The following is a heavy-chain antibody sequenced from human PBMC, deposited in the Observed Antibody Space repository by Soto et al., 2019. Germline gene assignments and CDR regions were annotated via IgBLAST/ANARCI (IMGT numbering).Heavy chain of an antibody. CDR3: AIKNYDYVWGSYSWFDP. CDR2: IIPIFGTA. D-gene: IGHD3-16*01. Sequence: SVKVSCKASGYTFTSYGISWVRQAPGQGLEWMGGIIPIFGTANYAQKFQGRVTITADKSTSTAYMELSSLRSEDTAVYYCAIKNYDYVWGSYSWFDPWGQGTLVTVSS. J-gene: IGHJ5*02. CDR1: GYTFTSYG. V-gene: IGHV1-69*06.